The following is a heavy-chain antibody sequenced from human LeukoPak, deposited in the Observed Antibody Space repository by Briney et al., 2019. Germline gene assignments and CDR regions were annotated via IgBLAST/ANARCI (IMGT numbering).Heavy chain of an antibody. Sequence: ASVKVSCKASGYTFTSYDINWVRQATGQGLEWMGWMNPTSGHTGYAQKFQGRVTMTRDTSISTAYMELNSLTSEDADVYYCARSPVGVRKKHDFWGQGTLVIVSS. J-gene: IGHJ4*02. CDR1: GYTFTSYD. CDR3: ARSPVGVRKKHDF. D-gene: IGHD3-10*01. CDR2: MNPTSGHT. V-gene: IGHV1-8*01.